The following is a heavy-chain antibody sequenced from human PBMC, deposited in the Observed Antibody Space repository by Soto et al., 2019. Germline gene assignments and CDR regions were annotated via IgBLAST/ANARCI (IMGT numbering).Heavy chain of an antibody. J-gene: IGHJ6*02. V-gene: IGHV1-24*01. Sequence: QVQLVQSGAEVKKPGASVKVSCKVSGYTLTELSMHWVRQAPGKAREWMGGFDPEYGETIYAQKFRGRVTMTEDTSTVNAYVELRSLRSEDTAVYCCATGGYFDACCYCGMDVWGQGTTVTVSS. D-gene: IGHD3-9*01. CDR2: FDPEYGET. CDR3: ATGGYFDACCYCGMDV. CDR1: GYTLTELS.